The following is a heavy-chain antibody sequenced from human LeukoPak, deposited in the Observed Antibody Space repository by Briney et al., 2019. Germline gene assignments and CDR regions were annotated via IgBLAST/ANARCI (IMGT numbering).Heavy chain of an antibody. D-gene: IGHD3-3*01. CDR1: GYTFTSYD. Sequence: GASVKVSCKASGYTFTSYDINWVRQATGQGLEWMGWMNPNSGNTGYAQKFQGRVTMTRSTSISTAYMELSSLRSEDTAVYYCARALDGITIFGVVILAWGQGTLVTVSS. J-gene: IGHJ5*02. V-gene: IGHV1-8*02. CDR3: ARALDGITIFGVVILA. CDR2: MNPNSGNT.